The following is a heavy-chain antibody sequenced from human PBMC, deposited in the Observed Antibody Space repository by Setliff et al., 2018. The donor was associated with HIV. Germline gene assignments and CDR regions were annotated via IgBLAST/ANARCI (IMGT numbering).Heavy chain of an antibody. CDR2: MYDGGST. CDR1: GFTVSSNY. V-gene: IGHV3-53*01. Sequence: GGSLRLSCTVSGFTVSSNYMTWVRQAPGKGLEWVALMYDGGSTYYADSVKGRFTITRDTSKNTLDLQMNSLRVDDTAVYYCAKGSGFYDYWGQGTLVTVSS. CDR3: AKGSGFYDY. D-gene: IGHD3-22*01. J-gene: IGHJ4*02.